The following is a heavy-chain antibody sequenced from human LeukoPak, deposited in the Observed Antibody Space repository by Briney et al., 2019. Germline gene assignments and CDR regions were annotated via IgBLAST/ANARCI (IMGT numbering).Heavy chain of an antibody. CDR2: IFSGGTT. V-gene: IGHV3-53*01. J-gene: IGHJ6*02. CDR1: GLTVSSNY. CDR3: AREGNYYDMDV. Sequence: PGGSLRLSCAASGLTVSSNYMSWVRQAPGKGLEWVSVIFSGGTTYYADSVKGRFTISRDSSKNTLYLQMNSLRAEDTAVYYCAREGNYYDMDVWGQGTTVIVSS.